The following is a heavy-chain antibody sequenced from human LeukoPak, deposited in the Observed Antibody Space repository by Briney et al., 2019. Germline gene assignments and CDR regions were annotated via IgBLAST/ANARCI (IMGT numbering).Heavy chain of an antibody. Sequence: PGGSLRLSCAASGFTFDDYAMHWVRQAPGKGLEWVSGVSWNGRSVAYADSVQGRFTISRDNAKNSLYLQMNSLRAEDTALYYCVKDRSSTWTGYYGMDVWGQGTTVIVSS. D-gene: IGHD6-13*01. J-gene: IGHJ6*02. CDR2: VSWNGRSV. V-gene: IGHV3-9*01. CDR3: VKDRSSTWTGYYGMDV. CDR1: GFTFDDYA.